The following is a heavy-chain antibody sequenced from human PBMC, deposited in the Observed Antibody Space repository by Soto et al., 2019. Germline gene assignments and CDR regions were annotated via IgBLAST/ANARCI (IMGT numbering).Heavy chain of an antibody. V-gene: IGHV3-48*02. CDR3: AIDRAGAPDY. CDR1: AFTFSTSG. D-gene: IGHD1-26*01. CDR2: ISSSGNTI. Sequence: EVQLVESGGGLVQPGGSLRLSCAASAFTFSTSGMNWVRQAPGDGLEWVSYISSSGNTIFYADSVKGRFTISRDHAKNSLYLQMHSLRDEDTAVYYCAIDRAGAPDYWGQGTLVTVSS. J-gene: IGHJ4*02.